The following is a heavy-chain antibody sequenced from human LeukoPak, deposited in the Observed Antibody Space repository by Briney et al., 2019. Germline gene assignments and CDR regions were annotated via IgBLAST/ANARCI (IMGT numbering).Heavy chain of an antibody. CDR1: GFTFSSYS. CDR3: ARDSSHPYYYDSSGYYYFDY. CDR2: IKQDGSEK. J-gene: IGHJ4*02. D-gene: IGHD3-22*01. Sequence: GGSLRLSCAASGFTFSSYSMNWVRQAPGEGLEWVANIKQDGSEKYYVDSVKGRFTISRDNAKNSLYLQMNSLRAEDTAVYYCARDSSHPYYYDSSGYYYFDYWGQGTLVTVSS. V-gene: IGHV3-7*01.